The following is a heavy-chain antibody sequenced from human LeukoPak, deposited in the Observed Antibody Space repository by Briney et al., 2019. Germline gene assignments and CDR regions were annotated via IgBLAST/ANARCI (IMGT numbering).Heavy chain of an antibody. CDR2: ISYDGSNK. Sequence: GGSLRLSCAASGFTFSSYAMHWVRQAPGKGLEWVAVISYDGSNKYYADSVKGRFTISRDNSKNTLYLQMNSLRAEDTAVYYCARASSGSYYFDYWGQGTLVTVSS. V-gene: IGHV3-30-3*01. CDR3: ARASSGSYYFDY. CDR1: GFTFSSYA. D-gene: IGHD1-26*01. J-gene: IGHJ4*02.